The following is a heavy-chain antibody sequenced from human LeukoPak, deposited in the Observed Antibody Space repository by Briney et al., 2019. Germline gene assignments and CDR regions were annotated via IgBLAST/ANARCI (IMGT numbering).Heavy chain of an antibody. V-gene: IGHV1-24*01. CDR2: FDPEDGET. CDR3: ATHPGGITMIASFDY. J-gene: IGHJ4*02. CDR1: GYTLTELS. D-gene: IGHD3-22*01. Sequence: ASVKVSCKVSGYTLTELSMHWVRQAPGKGLEWMGGFDPEDGETIYAQKFQGRVTMTEDTSTDTAYMELSSLRSEDTAVYYCATHPGGITMIASFDYWGQGTLVTVSS.